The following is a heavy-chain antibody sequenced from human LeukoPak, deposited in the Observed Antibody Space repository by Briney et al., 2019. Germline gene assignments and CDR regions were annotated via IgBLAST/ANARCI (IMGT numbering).Heavy chain of an antibody. CDR1: GGSISSYY. V-gene: IGHV4-4*07. CDR2: ICSSRST. J-gene: IGHJ5*02. CDR3: ARDRGSDGSDQLDP. Sequence: SETLSLTCTVSGGSISSYYWTWIRQPAGKGLEWIGRICSSRSTIYNPSLKSRVTMSLDMSNNQFSLKLSSVTAADTAVYYCARDRGSDGSDQLDPWGQGTLVTVSS. D-gene: IGHD3-10*01.